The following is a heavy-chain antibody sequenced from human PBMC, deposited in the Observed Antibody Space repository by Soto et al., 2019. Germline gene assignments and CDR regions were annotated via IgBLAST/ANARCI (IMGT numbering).Heavy chain of an antibody. CDR2: IGYEGGNK. CDR1: GFTFRSYG. V-gene: IGHV3-33*01. J-gene: IGHJ4*02. CDR3: ARGNYDSSGFYDY. D-gene: IGHD3-22*01. Sequence: QVQLVESGGGVVQPGRSLRLSCIASGFTFRSYGMHWVRQAPGKGLEWVAVIGYEGGNKYYADSVKGRFTISRDNSKNTMYLQMNSLRAEDTAVYYCARGNYDSSGFYDYWGQGTLVTVSS.